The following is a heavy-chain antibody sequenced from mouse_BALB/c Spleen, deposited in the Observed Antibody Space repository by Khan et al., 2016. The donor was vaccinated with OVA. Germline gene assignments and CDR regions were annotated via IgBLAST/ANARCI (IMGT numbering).Heavy chain of an antibody. CDR2: IRYSGNT. V-gene: IGHV3-2*02. Sequence: EVELVESGPGLVKPSQSLSLTCTVTGYSITTDYAWNWIRQFPGNQLEWMVYIRYSGNTKYNPSLKSRISITRDTSSNQFFLQLKAVTTEDRARDYWERGYGGDVDYWGQGTTLTGSA. CDR1: GYSITTDYA. D-gene: IGHD2-10*02. CDR3: ERGYGGDVDY. J-gene: IGHJ2*01.